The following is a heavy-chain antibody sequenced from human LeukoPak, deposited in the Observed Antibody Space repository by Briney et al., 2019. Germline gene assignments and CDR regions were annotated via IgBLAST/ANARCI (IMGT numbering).Heavy chain of an antibody. D-gene: IGHD1-14*01. J-gene: IGHJ5*01. CDR3: ARHPGGWLDF. CDR2: IYPSDSDT. V-gene: IGHV5-51*01. CDR1: RYTFTTHW. Sequence: VESLKISCKGPRYTFTTHWIGWVRQMPGKGLEWMGIIYPSDSDTRYSPSFQSQVTISADKSISTVYLQWSSLKASDTAIYYCARHPGGWLDFWGQGTLVTVSS.